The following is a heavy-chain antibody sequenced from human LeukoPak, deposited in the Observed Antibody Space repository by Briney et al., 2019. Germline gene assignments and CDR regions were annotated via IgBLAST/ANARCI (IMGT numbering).Heavy chain of an antibody. CDR1: GFAFDDYG. CDR3: ARDNGDDIWDS. J-gene: IGHJ4*02. V-gene: IGHV3-20*04. D-gene: IGHD3-9*01. CDR2: INWNGGST. Sequence: PGGSLRLSCAASGFAFDDYGMSWVRQAPGKGLEWVSGINWNGGSTGYADSVKGRFTISRDNARNSLYMHMNSLRAEDTAVYYCARDNGDDIWDSWGQGTLVTVSS.